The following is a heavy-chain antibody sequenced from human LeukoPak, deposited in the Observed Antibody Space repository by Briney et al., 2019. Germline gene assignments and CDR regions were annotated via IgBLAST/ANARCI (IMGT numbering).Heavy chain of an antibody. D-gene: IGHD5-18*01. CDR2: ISSSSSYI. J-gene: IGHJ4*02. CDR3: ARGLDTAIDFDY. Sequence: PGGSLRLSCAASGFTFSSHSMNWVRQAPGKGLEWVSSISSSSSYIYYADSVKGRFTISRDNAKNSLYLQMNSLRAEDTAVYYCARGLDTAIDFDYWGQGTLVTVSS. V-gene: IGHV3-21*01. CDR1: GFTFSSHS.